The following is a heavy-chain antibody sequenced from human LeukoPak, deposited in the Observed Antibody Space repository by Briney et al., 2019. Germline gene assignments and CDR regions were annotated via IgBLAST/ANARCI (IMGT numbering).Heavy chain of an antibody. J-gene: IGHJ4*02. D-gene: IGHD3-22*01. CDR3: ARFRGARGYYGQFDY. CDR1: GFTFSSYA. V-gene: IGHV3-23*01. CDR2: ISGSGGST. Sequence: GGSLRLSCAASGFTFSSYAMSWVRQAPGKGLEWVSGISGSGGSTYYADSVKGRFTISRDNSKNTLYLQMNSLRAEDTAVYYCARFRGARGYYGQFDYWGQGTLVTISS.